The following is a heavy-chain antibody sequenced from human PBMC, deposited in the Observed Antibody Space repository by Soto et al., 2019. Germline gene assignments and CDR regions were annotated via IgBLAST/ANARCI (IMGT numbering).Heavy chain of an antibody. V-gene: IGHV5-51*01. D-gene: IGHD3-22*01. J-gene: IGHJ6*02. CDR2: IYPGDSDT. CDR1: GYSFTSYW. CDR3: ASQYYYDSSGYYYYGMDV. Sequence: KISCKGSGYSFTSYWIGWVRQMPGKGLEWMGIIYPGDSDTRYSPSFQGQVTISADKSISTAYLQWSSLKASDTAMYYCASQYYYDSSGYYYYGMDVWGQGTTVTVSS.